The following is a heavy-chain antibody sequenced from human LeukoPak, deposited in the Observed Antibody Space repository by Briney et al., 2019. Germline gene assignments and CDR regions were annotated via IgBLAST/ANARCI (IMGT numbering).Heavy chain of an antibody. J-gene: IGHJ4*02. CDR3: ATDPGLRWSFDF. V-gene: IGHV3-30*02. CDR1: GFTFSSYG. D-gene: IGHD4-23*01. Sequence: GGSLRLSCAASGFTFSSYGTHWVRQAPGKGLEWVAFIRYDGSNKYYADSVKGRFTISRDNSKNTLYLQINGLRPDDTALYYCATDPGLRWSFDFWGQGTLVTVSS. CDR2: IRYDGSNK.